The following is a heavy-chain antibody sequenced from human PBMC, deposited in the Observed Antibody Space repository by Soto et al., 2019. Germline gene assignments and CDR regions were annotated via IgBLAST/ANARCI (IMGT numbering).Heavy chain of an antibody. J-gene: IGHJ2*01. Sequence: EVQLLESGGDLVEPGGALRLSCAASGFTFSSHAMSWVRQAPGKGLEWVSGISGSGDRTYSADSVKGRFTISRDNSKNTLYLQMNSMRAEDTAVYFCAKDIFADIVVVAGAIPDCYFDLWGRGTLVTVSS. CDR2: ISGSGDRT. D-gene: IGHD2-15*01. V-gene: IGHV3-23*01. CDR3: AKDIFADIVVVAGAIPDCYFDL. CDR1: GFTFSSHA.